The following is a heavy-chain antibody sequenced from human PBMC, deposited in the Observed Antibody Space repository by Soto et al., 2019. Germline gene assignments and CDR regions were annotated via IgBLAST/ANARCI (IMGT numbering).Heavy chain of an antibody. V-gene: IGHV4-59*08. CDR3: ARRERYYDSSGTWYFDL. CDR2: IYYSGST. D-gene: IGHD3-22*01. CDR1: GGSISSYY. Sequence: QVQLQESGPGLVKPSETLSLTCTVSGGSISSYYWSWIRQPPGKGLEWIGYIYYSGSTNYNPSLKSRFTLSVDTSKNQFSLKLSSVTAADTAVYYCARRERYYDSSGTWYFDLWGRGPLVTVSS. J-gene: IGHJ2*01.